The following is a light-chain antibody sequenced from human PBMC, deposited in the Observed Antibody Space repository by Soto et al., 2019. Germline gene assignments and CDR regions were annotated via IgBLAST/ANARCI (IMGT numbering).Light chain of an antibody. CDR1: QSVSSSY. Sequence: EIVLTQSPGTLSLSPGERATLSCRASQSVSSSYLAWYQQKPGQAPRLLIYGASTRATGVPARISGSGSGTEFTLTISSLQSEDFAVYYCQHYNRWPLTFGGGTKVDIK. CDR2: GAS. V-gene: IGKV3-15*01. CDR3: QHYNRWPLT. J-gene: IGKJ4*01.